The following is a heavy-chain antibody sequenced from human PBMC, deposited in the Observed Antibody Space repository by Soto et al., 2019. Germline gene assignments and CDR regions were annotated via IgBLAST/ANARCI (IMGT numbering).Heavy chain of an antibody. V-gene: IGHV1-69*01. CDR2: IIPIFGTA. CDR3: ASLPDYDYASY. J-gene: IGHJ4*02. Sequence: QVQLVQSGAEVKKPGYSVKVSCKASGGTFSSYAISWVRQAPGQGLEWMGGIIPIFGTANYEKKFQGRVTITADESTSTAYMELSSLRSEDTAVYYCASLPDYDYASYWGQGTLVTVSS. D-gene: IGHD4-17*01. CDR1: GGTFSSYA.